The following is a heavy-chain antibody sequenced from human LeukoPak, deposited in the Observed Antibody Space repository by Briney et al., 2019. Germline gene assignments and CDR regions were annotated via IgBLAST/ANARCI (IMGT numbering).Heavy chain of an antibody. J-gene: IGHJ4*02. V-gene: IGHV3-53*01. CDR2: IYSGGTV. D-gene: IGHD3-22*01. Sequence: GGSLRLSCAVSGFTLSTNYLSWVRQAPGKGLEWVSIIYSGGTVYYTDSVQGRFTIFRDNPKNTMYLQMNSLRAEDTAVYYCTREGPDSSGYSVDYWGRGTLVTVSS. CDR1: GFTLSTNY. CDR3: TREGPDSSGYSVDY.